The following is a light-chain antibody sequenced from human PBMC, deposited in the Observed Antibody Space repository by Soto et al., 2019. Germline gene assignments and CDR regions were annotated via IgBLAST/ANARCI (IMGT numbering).Light chain of an antibody. J-gene: IGKJ4*01. Sequence: EIVLTKSPATLSLSPEERATLSCRASQSVNTYLAWYQLKPGQAPRLLMYDASNRATGIPARFIGSGSGTDFTLTISRLEPEDFAVYYCQQRSNWPLTFGGGTKGEI. CDR3: QQRSNWPLT. CDR1: QSVNTY. V-gene: IGKV3-11*01. CDR2: DAS.